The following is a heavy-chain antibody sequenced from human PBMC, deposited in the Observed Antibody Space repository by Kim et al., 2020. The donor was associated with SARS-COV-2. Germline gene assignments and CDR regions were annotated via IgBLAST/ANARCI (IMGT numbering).Heavy chain of an antibody. CDR1: GLRVSDNY. Sequence: GGSLRLSCEASGLRVSDNYMSWVRQAPGKGLEWISLIHSGGSTHYADSVKGRFTISRDNFNNTVYLQMDSVSVEDTAVYFCVRGIRFSWGQGTLVTVSP. J-gene: IGHJ5*02. CDR2: IHSGGST. CDR3: VRGIRFS. D-gene: IGHD4-17*01. V-gene: IGHV3-66*01.